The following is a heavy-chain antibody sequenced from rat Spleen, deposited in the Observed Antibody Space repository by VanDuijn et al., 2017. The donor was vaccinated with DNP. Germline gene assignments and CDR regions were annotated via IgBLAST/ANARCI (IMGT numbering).Heavy chain of an antibody. CDR1: GYSITSSY. Sequence: EVQLQESGPGLVKPSQSLSLTCSVTGYSITSSYRWNWIRRFPGNKMEWIGHIGYSGNTGSNPSLKSRISITRDTSKNQFFLQLNSVTTEDTATYYCARGVDAWGQGTSVTVSS. CDR2: IGYSGNT. V-gene: IGHV3-1*01. CDR3: ARGVDA. J-gene: IGHJ4*01.